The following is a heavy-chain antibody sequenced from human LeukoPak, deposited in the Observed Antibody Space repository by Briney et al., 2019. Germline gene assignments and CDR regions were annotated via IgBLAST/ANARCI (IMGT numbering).Heavy chain of an antibody. CDR3: VRVLRSGRANWFDT. CDR1: GDSISSFY. Sequence: SETLSLTCTVSGDSISSFYWSWIRQAPGKGLEWIWSISYNGNTYYNPSLKSRLTTSVDMSKNQLSLKLTSVTAADTAVYYCVRVLRSGRANWFDTWGQGILVTVSS. V-gene: IGHV4-59*01. CDR2: ISYNGNT. J-gene: IGHJ5*02. D-gene: IGHD3-10*01.